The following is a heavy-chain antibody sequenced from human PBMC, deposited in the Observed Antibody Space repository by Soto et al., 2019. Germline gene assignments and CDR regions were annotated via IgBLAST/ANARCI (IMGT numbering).Heavy chain of an antibody. Sequence: GGSLRLSCAASGFTFSSYSMNWVRQAPGKGLEWVSSISSSSTYIFYAASVKGRFTISRDDSKSIAYLQMDSLKTEDTAMYYCTRDRVLPDYWGQGTLVTVSS. V-gene: IGHV3-21*03. CDR3: TRDRVLPDY. CDR2: ISSSSTYI. CDR1: GFTFSSYS. J-gene: IGHJ4*02. D-gene: IGHD6-13*01.